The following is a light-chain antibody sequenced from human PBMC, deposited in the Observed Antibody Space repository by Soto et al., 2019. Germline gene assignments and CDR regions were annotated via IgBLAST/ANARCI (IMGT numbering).Light chain of an antibody. CDR3: QQYNSSSFG. CDR2: DAS. J-gene: IGKJ3*01. Sequence: DIQMTQSPSTLSASVGDRVTITCRASQSIRNWLAWYQQKPGKAPKLLIYDASTLDSGVPSRFGGSGSGTEFTLTITSLQPADFATYHCQQYNSSSFGFGPGTKVDIK. V-gene: IGKV1-5*01. CDR1: QSIRNW.